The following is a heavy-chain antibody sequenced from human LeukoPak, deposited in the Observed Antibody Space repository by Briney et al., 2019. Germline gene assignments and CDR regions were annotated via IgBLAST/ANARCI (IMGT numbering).Heavy chain of an antibody. D-gene: IGHD6-19*01. CDR3: ARNRGWYSDH. Sequence: GGSLRLSCAASGFTFTSFGIHWVRQAPGKGLEWVAVIWFDGSKKHYADSVQGRFTVSRDNSKNTLFLQMDSLRADDTAIYHCARNRGWYSDHWGQGTLVTVSS. V-gene: IGHV3-33*01. J-gene: IGHJ4*02. CDR2: IWFDGSKK. CDR1: GFTFTSFG.